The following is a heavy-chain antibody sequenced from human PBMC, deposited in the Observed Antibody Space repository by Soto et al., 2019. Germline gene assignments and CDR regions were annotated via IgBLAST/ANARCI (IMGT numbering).Heavy chain of an antibody. CDR2: IYYSGST. CDR3: ARDTYGDTYYFDY. J-gene: IGHJ4*02. CDR1: GGSISSGAYY. D-gene: IGHD4-17*01. V-gene: IGHV4-30-4*01. Sequence: QVQLQESGPGLVKPSQTLSLTCTVSGGSISSGAYYWSWVRQPPGKGLEWIGYIYYSGSTYYNPSLKGRVTIAVDTSKNQFALKLSSVTATDTAVYYCARDTYGDTYYFDYWGQGTLVTVSS.